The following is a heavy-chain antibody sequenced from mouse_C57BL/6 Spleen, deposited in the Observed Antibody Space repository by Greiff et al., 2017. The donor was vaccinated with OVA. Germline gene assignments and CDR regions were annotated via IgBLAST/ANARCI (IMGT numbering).Heavy chain of an antibody. CDR3: ARSADYVLYAMDY. V-gene: IGHV1-66*01. CDR1: GYSFTSYY. CDR2: IYPGSGNT. D-gene: IGHD2-4*01. Sequence: VQLQQSGPELVKPGASVKISCKASGYSFTSYYIHWVKQRPGQGLEWIGWIYPGSGNTKYNEKFKGKATLTADTSSSTAYMQLSSLTSEDSAVYYCARSADYVLYAMDYWGQGTSVTVSS. J-gene: IGHJ4*01.